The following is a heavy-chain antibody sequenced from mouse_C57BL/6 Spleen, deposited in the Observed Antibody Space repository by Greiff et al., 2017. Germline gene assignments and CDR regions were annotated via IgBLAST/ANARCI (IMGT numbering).Heavy chain of an antibody. Sequence: QVQLKQSGAELTRPGASVKMSCKASGYTFTSYTMHWVKQRPGQGLEWIGYINPSSGYTKYNQKFKDKATLTADKSSSTAYMQLSSLTSEDSAVYYCARNLLFFYAMDYWGQGTSVTVSS. CDR2: INPSSGYT. D-gene: IGHD2-10*01. CDR3: ARNLLFFYAMDY. V-gene: IGHV1-4*01. CDR1: GYTFTSYT. J-gene: IGHJ4*01.